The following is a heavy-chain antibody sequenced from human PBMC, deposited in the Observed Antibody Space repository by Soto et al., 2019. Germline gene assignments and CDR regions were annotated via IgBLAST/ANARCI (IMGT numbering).Heavy chain of an antibody. D-gene: IGHD3-3*01. CDR1: GFSLTTSGAG. V-gene: IGHV2-5*02. CDR2: IYWDDDK. Sequence: QITLNESGPTVVRPTETLTLTCRFSGFSLTTSGAGVGWIRQSPGKAPEWLALIYWDDDKRYSASLKSRLTNTKDTPTNQVVLTVSDLDPTATATYYCAHRVLRTVFGLVTTTAIYFDFWGQGTPVAVSS. J-gene: IGHJ4*02. CDR3: AHRVLRTVFGLVTTTAIYFDF.